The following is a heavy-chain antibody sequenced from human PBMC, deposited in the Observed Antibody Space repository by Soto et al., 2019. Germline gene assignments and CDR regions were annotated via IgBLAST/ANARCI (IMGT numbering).Heavy chain of an antibody. CDR3: SHGYYQYFYS. CDR1: GYTFTGYA. J-gene: IGHJ4*02. Sequence: ASVKVSCKASGYTFTGYAIHWVRQAPGQRLEWMGWINAGNGNTKYSQKFQGRFTITRDTSASTAYMELNSLNTEDTAVYYCSHGYYQYFYSWGQGTLVTVSS. V-gene: IGHV1-3*01. CDR2: INAGNGNT. D-gene: IGHD5-18*01.